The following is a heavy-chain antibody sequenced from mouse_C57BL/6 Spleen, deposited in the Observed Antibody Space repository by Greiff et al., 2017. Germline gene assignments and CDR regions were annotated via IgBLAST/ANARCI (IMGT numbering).Heavy chain of an antibody. CDR1: GYTFTDYN. CDR3: SRRMAYYNYSFAY. CDR2: INPNNGGT. Sequence: VQLQQSGPELVKPGASVKIPCKASGYTFTDYNMDWVKQSHGKSLEWIGDINPNNGGTIYNQKFKNKATLTVDKSSSTAYMELRSLTSEDTAVYYCSRRMAYYNYSFAYWGQGTLVTVSA. D-gene: IGHD2-12*01. V-gene: IGHV1-18*01. J-gene: IGHJ3*01.